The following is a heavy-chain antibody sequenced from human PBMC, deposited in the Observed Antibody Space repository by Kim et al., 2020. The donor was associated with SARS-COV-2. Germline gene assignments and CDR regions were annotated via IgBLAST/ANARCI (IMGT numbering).Heavy chain of an antibody. CDR1: GYSISSGYY. J-gene: IGHJ4*02. D-gene: IGHD4-17*01. Sequence: SKTLSLTCTVSGYSISSGYYWGWIQQPPGKGLEWIGSIYHSGSTYYNPSLKSRVTISVDTSKNQFSLKLSSVTAADTAVYYCASSVFIVGDYHYCAQGT. CDR3: ASSVFIVGDYHY. CDR2: IYHSGST. V-gene: IGHV4-38-2*02.